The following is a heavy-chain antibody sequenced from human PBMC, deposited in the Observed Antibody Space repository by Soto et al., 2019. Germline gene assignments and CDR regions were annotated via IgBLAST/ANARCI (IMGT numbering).Heavy chain of an antibody. CDR2: INAGNGNT. CDR3: ARAVAEAADFDY. D-gene: IGHD6-19*01. J-gene: IGHJ4*02. V-gene: IGHV1-3*05. CDR1: GYTFTGYA. Sequence: QVQLVQSGAEEKKPGASVKVSCKASGYTFTGYAMHWVRQAPGQRLEWMGWINAGNGNTKYSQKFQGRVTITRDTSASTAYMELSSLRSEDTAVYYCARAVAEAADFDYWGQGTLVTVSS.